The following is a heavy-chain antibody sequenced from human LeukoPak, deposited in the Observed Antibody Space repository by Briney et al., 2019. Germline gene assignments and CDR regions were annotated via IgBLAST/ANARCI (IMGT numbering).Heavy chain of an antibody. CDR2: IKSKTDGGTT. CDR1: GFTFSNAW. V-gene: IGHV3-15*01. J-gene: IGHJ4*02. D-gene: IGHD1-1*01. CDR3: TTDPRNGYYFDY. Sequence: AGGSLRLYCAASGFTFSNAWMSWVRQAPGKGLEWVGRIKSKTDGGTTDDAAPMEGRFTISRDDSKTTLYLQMNSLKTEDTAVYYCTTDPRNGYYFDYWGQGTLVTVSS.